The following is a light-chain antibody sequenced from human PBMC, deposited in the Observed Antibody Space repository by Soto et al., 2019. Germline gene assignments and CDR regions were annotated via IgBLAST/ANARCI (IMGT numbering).Light chain of an antibody. J-gene: IGLJ1*01. CDR3: SAWDNSLNGYV. CDR1: SSNIGSNT. Sequence: QSVLTQPLSVSASPGQRVTISCSGGSSNIGSNTVAWYQHLPGTAPPRLSFTAGQRPSGVPGRFSGSKSGTSASLAISGLQSEDEGDYYCSAWDNSLNGYVFGPGTKLTVL. V-gene: IGLV1-44*01. CDR2: TAG.